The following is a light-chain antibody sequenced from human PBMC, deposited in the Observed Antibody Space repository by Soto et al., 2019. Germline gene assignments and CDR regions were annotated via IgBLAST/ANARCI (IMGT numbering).Light chain of an antibody. Sequence: QSALTQPRSVSGSPGQSVTISCTGSSSDVGDSHFVSWYQQHPGKAPKVMIYDVSKRPSGVPDRFSGSKSGNTASLTISGLQAEDEADYYCCSHAGSNTYVFGSGTKLTVL. J-gene: IGLJ1*01. CDR1: SSDVGDSHF. CDR3: CSHAGSNTYV. CDR2: DVS. V-gene: IGLV2-11*01.